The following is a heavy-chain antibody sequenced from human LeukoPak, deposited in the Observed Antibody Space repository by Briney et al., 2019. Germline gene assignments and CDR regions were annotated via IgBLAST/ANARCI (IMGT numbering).Heavy chain of an antibody. D-gene: IGHD6-19*01. CDR3: ARDGIAVAVTFDY. J-gene: IGHJ4*02. CDR2: INAGNGNT. V-gene: IGHV1-3*01. Sequence: ASVKVSCKASGYTFTNYDISWVRQAPGQRLEWMGWINAGNGNTKYSQKFQGRVTITRDTSASTAYMELSSLRSEDTAVYYCARDGIAVAVTFDYWGQGTLVTVSS. CDR1: GYTFTNYD.